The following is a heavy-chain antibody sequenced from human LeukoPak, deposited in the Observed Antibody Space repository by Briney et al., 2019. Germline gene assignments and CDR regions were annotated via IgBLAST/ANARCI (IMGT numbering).Heavy chain of an antibody. Sequence: SETLSLTCTVSGGSISSYYWSWIRQPPGKGLEWIGYIYYSGGTNYNPSLKSRVTISVDTSKNQFSLKLSSVTAADTAVYYCARGPLIDFWGQGTLVTVSS. V-gene: IGHV4-59*01. CDR2: IYYSGGT. CDR1: GGSISSYY. J-gene: IGHJ4*02. CDR3: ARGPLIDF.